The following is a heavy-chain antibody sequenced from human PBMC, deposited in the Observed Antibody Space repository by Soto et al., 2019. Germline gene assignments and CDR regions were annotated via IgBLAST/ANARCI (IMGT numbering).Heavy chain of an antibody. J-gene: IGHJ4*02. CDR2: ISPSSADT. CDR3: TRGPRRGDY. D-gene: IGHD1-26*01. CDR1: GFTFTDYY. Sequence: QVQLVESGGGLVKPGGSLRLSCAASGFTFTDYYMTWIRQAPGKGPELVSYISPSSADTKYADSVKGRFTISRDNAKNLLYLQMNSLRAEDTAVYYCTRGPRRGDYWGQGTLVTVSS. V-gene: IGHV3-11*05.